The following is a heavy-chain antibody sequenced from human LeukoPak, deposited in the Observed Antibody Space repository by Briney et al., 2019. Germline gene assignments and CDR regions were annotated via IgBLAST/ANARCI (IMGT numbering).Heavy chain of an antibody. D-gene: IGHD3-22*01. J-gene: IGHJ5*02. CDR2: IYYSGST. V-gene: IGHV4-59*01. CDR1: GGSISSYY. Sequence: PSETLSLTCTVSGGSISSYYWSWIRQPPGKGLEWIGYIYYSGSTNYNPSLKSRVTISVDTSKNQFSLKLSSVTAADTAVYYCARAVEDDSSGYPFDPWGQGTLVTVSS. CDR3: ARAVEDDSSGYPFDP.